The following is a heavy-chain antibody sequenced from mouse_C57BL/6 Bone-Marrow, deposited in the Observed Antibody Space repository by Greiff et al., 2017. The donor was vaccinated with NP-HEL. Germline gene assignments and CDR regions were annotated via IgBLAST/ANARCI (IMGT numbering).Heavy chain of an antibody. CDR3: AISSYGFAY. V-gene: IGHV5-17*01. J-gene: IGHJ3*01. CDR1: GFTFSDYG. Sequence: DVHLVESGGGLVKPGGSLKLSCAASGFTFSDYGMHWVRQAPEKGLEWVAYISSGSSTIYYADTVKGRFTISRDNAKNTLFLQMTSLRSEDTAMYYCAISSYGFAYWGQGTLVTVSA. CDR2: ISSGSSTI. D-gene: IGHD1-1*01.